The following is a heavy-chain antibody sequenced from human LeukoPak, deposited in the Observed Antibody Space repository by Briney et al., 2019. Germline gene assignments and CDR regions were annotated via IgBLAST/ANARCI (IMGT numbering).Heavy chain of an antibody. CDR2: ISSSGSTI. CDR1: GFTFSSYE. V-gene: IGHV3-48*03. J-gene: IGHJ6*03. D-gene: IGHD5-18*01. CDR3: ARVGTPMVTIVAPYYMDV. Sequence: PGGSLRLSCAASGFTFSSYEMNWVRQAPGKGLEWVSYISSSGSTIHYADSVKGRFTISRDNAKNSLYLQMNSLRAEDTAVYYCARVGTPMVTIVAPYYMDVWGKGTTVTVSS.